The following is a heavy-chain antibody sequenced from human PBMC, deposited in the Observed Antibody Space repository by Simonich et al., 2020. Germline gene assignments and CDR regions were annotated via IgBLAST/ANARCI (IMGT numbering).Heavy chain of an antibody. J-gene: IGHJ4*02. CDR1: GYTFTGYD. CDR3: ARWELGLVPF. Sequence: QVQLVQSGAEVKKPGASVKVSCKASGYTFTGYDMHWVRQAPGQGLEWMGRSNPNRGGTNYAQKFQGRGTMTRDTSISTAYMELSRLRSDDTAVYYCARWELGLVPFWGQGTLVTVSS. D-gene: IGHD7-27*01. CDR2: SNPNRGGT. V-gene: IGHV1-2*02.